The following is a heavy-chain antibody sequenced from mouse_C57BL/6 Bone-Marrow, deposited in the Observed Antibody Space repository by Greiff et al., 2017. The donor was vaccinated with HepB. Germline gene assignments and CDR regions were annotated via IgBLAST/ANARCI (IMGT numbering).Heavy chain of an antibody. CDR1: GFTFSDYG. Sequence: EVQLVESGGGLVKPGGSLKLSCAASGFTFSDYGMHWVRQAPEKGLEWVAYISSGSSHIYYADTVKGRFTISRDNAKNTLFMQMTMLRSEDTAMYYCARWELGKDSFDYWGQGTTLTVSS. J-gene: IGHJ2*01. CDR2: ISSGSSHI. V-gene: IGHV5-17*01. D-gene: IGHD4-1*01. CDR3: ARWELGKDSFDY.